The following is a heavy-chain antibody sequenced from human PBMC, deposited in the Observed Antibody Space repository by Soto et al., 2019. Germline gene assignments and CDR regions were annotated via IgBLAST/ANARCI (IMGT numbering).Heavy chain of an antibody. CDR1: GGAFRNYA. Sequence: QVQLVQSGAEVKKPGSSVKVSCTASGGAFRNYAVSWVRQAPGQGLEWMGAVMPTFGAGVYAQKFQGRLTILVDESTNTAYLNVSSLTFGDTAIYSCAASRGFYEAMDAWGQGTTLTVSS. V-gene: IGHV1-69*01. CDR3: AASRGFYEAMDA. CDR2: VMPTFGAG. J-gene: IGHJ6*02. D-gene: IGHD3-22*01.